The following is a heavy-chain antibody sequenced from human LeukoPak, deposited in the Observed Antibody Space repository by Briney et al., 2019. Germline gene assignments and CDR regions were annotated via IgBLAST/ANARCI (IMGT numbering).Heavy chain of an antibody. CDR2: INHSGST. Sequence: SETLSLNCSVSGGSIIGSDFYWSWIRQPPGKGLEWIGEINHSGSTNYNPSLKSRVTISVDTSKNQFSLKLSSVTAADTAAYYCARGGYYDSSGYYYFDYWGQGTLVTVSS. CDR3: ARGGYYDSSGYYYFDY. D-gene: IGHD3-22*01. J-gene: IGHJ4*02. CDR1: GGSIIGSDFY. V-gene: IGHV4-34*01.